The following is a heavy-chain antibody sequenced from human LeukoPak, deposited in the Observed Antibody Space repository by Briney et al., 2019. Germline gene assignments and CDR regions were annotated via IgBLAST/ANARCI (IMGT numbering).Heavy chain of an antibody. CDR3: ARVYSSSWYYCYGMDV. J-gene: IGHJ6*02. CDR2: MNPNSGNT. CDR1: GYTFTSYD. D-gene: IGHD6-13*01. V-gene: IGHV1-8*01. Sequence: GASVKVSCKASGYTFTSYDINWVRQATGQGLEWMGWMNPNSGNTGHAQKFQGRVTMTRNTSISTAYMELSSLRSEDTAVYYCARVYSSSWYYCYGMDVWGQGTTVTVSS.